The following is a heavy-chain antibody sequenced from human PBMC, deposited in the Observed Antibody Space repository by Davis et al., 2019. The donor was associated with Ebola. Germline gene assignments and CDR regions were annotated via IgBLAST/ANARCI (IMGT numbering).Heavy chain of an antibody. D-gene: IGHD3-10*02. CDR3: ARMFGELLYYGMDV. CDR2: MNPNSGNT. Sequence: AASVKVSCKASGYTFNGYYMHWVRQATGQGLEWMGWMNPNSGNTGYAQKFQGRVTMTRNTSISTAYMELSSLRSEDTAVYYCARMFGELLYYGMDVWGKGTTVTVSS. CDR1: GYTFNGYY. V-gene: IGHV1-8*02. J-gene: IGHJ6*04.